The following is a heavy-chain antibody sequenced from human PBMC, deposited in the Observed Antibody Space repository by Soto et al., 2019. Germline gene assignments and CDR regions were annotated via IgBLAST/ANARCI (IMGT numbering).Heavy chain of an antibody. CDR1: GYTFTIYG. CDR2: ISAYNGNT. CDR3: ARDQVDYSFWSAYLADAFDI. D-gene: IGHD3-3*01. Sequence: GASVKVSCKASGYTFTIYGITWVRQAPGQGLEWMGWISAYNGNTNYAQKLQGRVTMTTDTSTNTAYMELRSLRSEDTAVYYCARDQVDYSFWSAYLADAFDIWGQGTMVTVSS. J-gene: IGHJ3*02. V-gene: IGHV1-18*01.